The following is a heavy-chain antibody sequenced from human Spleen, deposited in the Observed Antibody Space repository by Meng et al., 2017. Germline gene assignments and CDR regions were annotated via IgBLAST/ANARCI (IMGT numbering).Heavy chain of an antibody. Sequence: QVQLRGSGAGLLKPSETLSLTCAVYGGSFSGYFWSWVRQPPGKGLEWIGEITHRGVTNFSPSLKSRLTISVDTSKNQFSLRLTSVTAADTAVYYCARGVMTTVFDRRFRTSGFDYWGQGSLVTVSS. J-gene: IGHJ4*02. D-gene: IGHD4-11*01. V-gene: IGHV4-34*01. CDR2: ITHRGVT. CDR1: GGSFSGYF. CDR3: ARGVMTTVFDRRFRTSGFDY.